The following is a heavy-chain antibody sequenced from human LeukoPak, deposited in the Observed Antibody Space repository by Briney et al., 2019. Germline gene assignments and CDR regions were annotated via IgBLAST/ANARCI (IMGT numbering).Heavy chain of an antibody. CDR1: GYTFTSYG. V-gene: IGHV1-18*01. CDR3: ASAGAYCGGDCRMDV. Sequence: ASVKVSCKASGYTFTSYGISWVRQAPGQGLEWMGWISAYNGNTNYAQKLQGRVTMTTDTSTSTVYMELSSLRSEDTAVYYCASAGAYCGGDCRMDVWGKGTTVTVSS. CDR2: ISAYNGNT. D-gene: IGHD2-21*01. J-gene: IGHJ6*03.